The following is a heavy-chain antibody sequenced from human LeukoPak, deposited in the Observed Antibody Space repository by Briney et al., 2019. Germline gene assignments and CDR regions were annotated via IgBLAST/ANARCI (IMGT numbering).Heavy chain of an antibody. D-gene: IGHD3-10*01. CDR3: AKDGGSYSADY. CDR1: GYTFITYK. Sequence: ASVTASCTASGYTFITYKMHWVRQAPGQGLEWVGIINPSDGDRRNAQKFQGRVTMTRDMSTSTVYMELSSLRSEDTAVYYCAKDGGSYSADYWGQGTLVTVSS. CDR2: INPSDGDR. J-gene: IGHJ4*02. V-gene: IGHV1-46*01.